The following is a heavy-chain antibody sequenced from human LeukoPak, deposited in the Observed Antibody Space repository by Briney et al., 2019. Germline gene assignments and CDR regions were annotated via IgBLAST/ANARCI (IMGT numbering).Heavy chain of an antibody. Sequence: GGSLRLSCAASGFTFSNYAMSWVRQAPGKGLEWVSTLSGTGGSTYYADSVKGRFTISRDNSKNTLYLQVSSLRAEDTAVYYCALNGREVPSGAFDIWGQGTMVTVSS. D-gene: IGHD1-1*01. J-gene: IGHJ3*02. V-gene: IGHV3-23*01. CDR3: ALNGREVPSGAFDI. CDR1: GFTFSNYA. CDR2: LSGTGGST.